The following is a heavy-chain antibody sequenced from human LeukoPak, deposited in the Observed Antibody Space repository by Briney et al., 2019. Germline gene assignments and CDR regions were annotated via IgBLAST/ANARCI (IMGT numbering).Heavy chain of an antibody. J-gene: IGHJ4*02. Sequence: GGSLRLSCAASGFTFSSYAMSWVRQAPGKGLEWVSYISSSGSTIYYADSVKGRFTISRDNAKNSLYLQMNSLRAEDTAVYYCARGAAAATYYFDYWGQGTLVTVSS. D-gene: IGHD6-13*01. V-gene: IGHV3-48*04. CDR2: ISSSGSTI. CDR1: GFTFSSYA. CDR3: ARGAAAATYYFDY.